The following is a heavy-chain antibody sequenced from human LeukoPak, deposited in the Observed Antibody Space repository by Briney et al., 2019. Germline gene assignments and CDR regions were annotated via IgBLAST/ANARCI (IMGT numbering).Heavy chain of an antibody. D-gene: IGHD4-17*01. V-gene: IGHV1-18*01. CDR2: VSKYTGNA. J-gene: IGHJ4*02. CDR3: AREDDRSFGAYDC. CDR1: GGTFSSYA. Sequence: ASVKVSCKASGGTFSSYAISWVRQAPGQGLEWMGWVSKYTGNADYAPKFQGRVSMTTDTSTRTAYMELRSLRPDDTAVYFCAREDDRSFGAYDCWGQGTLVTVS.